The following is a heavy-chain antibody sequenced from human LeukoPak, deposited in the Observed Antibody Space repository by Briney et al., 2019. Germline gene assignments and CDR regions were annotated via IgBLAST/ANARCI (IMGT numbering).Heavy chain of an antibody. CDR3: ARVSSGSYGY. Sequence: ASVKVSCKASGYTFTTYYMHWVRQAPGQGLEWMGIINPSGGSTIYAQKFQGRVTMTRDTSTSTVYMELSSLRSEDTAVYYRARVSSGSYGYWGQGTLVTVSS. D-gene: IGHD1-26*01. CDR2: INPSGGST. V-gene: IGHV1-46*01. J-gene: IGHJ4*02. CDR1: GYTFTTYY.